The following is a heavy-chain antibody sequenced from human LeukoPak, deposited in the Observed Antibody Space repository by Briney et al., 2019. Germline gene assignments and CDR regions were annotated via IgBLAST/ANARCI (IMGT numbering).Heavy chain of an antibody. V-gene: IGHV4-61*02. Sequence: SETLSLTCTVSGGSISSGSYYWSWLRQPAGRGLEWIGRIYTSGSTNYNPSLKSRVTISVDTSKNQFSLKLSSVTAADTAVYYCATLRVGGPAFDIWGQGTMVTVSS. D-gene: IGHD1-26*01. J-gene: IGHJ3*02. CDR3: ATLRVGGPAFDI. CDR2: IYTSGST. CDR1: GGSISSGSYY.